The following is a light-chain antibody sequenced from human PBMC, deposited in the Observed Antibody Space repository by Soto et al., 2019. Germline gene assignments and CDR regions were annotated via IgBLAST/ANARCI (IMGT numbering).Light chain of an antibody. CDR2: EVS. Sequence: QSALTQPASVSGSPGQSITISCTGTSSDVGGYNYVSWYQQHPGKAPKLMIYEVSNRPSGVSNRFSGSKSGNTASLTISGRQAEDVADYYCSSYTSSSTLVVFGGGTQLIVL. J-gene: IGLJ2*01. CDR1: SSDVGGYNY. CDR3: SSYTSSSTLVV. V-gene: IGLV2-14*01.